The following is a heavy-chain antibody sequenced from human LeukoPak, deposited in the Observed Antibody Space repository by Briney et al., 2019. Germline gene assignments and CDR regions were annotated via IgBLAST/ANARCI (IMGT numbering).Heavy chain of an antibody. D-gene: IGHD3-16*01. CDR3: ARSVGGHFDY. CDR2: ITSNSATI. CDR1: GFTFSVYS. V-gene: IGHV3-48*02. J-gene: IGHJ4*02. Sequence: GGSLRLSCAAPGFTFSVYSMNWVRQPPGMGLEWVSYITSNSATIQYADSVKGRFTISRDNAKNSLSLQMNSLRDEDTAVYYCARSVGGHFDYWGQGMLVTVSS.